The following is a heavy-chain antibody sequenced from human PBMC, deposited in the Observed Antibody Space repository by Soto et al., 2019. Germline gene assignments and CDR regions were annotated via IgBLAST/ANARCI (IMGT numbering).Heavy chain of an antibody. D-gene: IGHD5-12*01. CDR3: ARWSGYGDL. CDR1: GFIFSDYS. Sequence: GGSLRLSCAASGFIFSDYSMAWVRQTPEKGLEWVSGMSISGEKTFYADSVNGRFTVSRDSSKNTVYLQMSSLRVEDTAVYYCARWSGYGDLWGQGPLVTVSS. V-gene: IGHV3-23*01. CDR2: MSISGEKT. J-gene: IGHJ4*02.